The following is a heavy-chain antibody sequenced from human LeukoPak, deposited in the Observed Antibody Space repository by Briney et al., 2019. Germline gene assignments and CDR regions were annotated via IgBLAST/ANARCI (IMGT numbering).Heavy chain of an antibody. CDR1: GFSFSDYN. Sequence: GGSLRLSCAASGFSFSDYNMHWVRQAPGKGLEWMAVISYHGINEYYADSVKGRFTISRDNSKGMLHLQMNSLRPEDTAVYYCAKVRWDNSGWYYLDTWGQGTLLTVSS. CDR3: AKVRWDNSGWYYLDT. J-gene: IGHJ4*02. D-gene: IGHD6-19*01. CDR2: ISYHGINE. V-gene: IGHV3-30*18.